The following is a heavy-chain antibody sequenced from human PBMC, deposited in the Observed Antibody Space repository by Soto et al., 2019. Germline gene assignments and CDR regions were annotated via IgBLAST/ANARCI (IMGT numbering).Heavy chain of an antibody. CDR1: GGSISSSNW. D-gene: IGHD2-15*01. CDR2: IYHDGST. Sequence: QVQLQESGPGLVKPSGTLSLTCAVSGGSISSSNWWTWVRQPPGEGLHWIGEIYHDGSTNSNSSLKSGATISVDKSKKLFSLNLTSVTAAHTAVYYCAIVGGTRVALDYWGQGTLVTVSS. CDR3: AIVGGTRVALDY. V-gene: IGHV4-4*02. J-gene: IGHJ4*02.